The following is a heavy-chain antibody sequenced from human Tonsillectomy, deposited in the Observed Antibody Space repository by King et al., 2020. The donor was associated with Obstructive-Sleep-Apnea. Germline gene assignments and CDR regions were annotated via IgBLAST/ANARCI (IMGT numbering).Heavy chain of an antibody. CDR1: GGSVKSGSYY. Sequence: VQLQESGQGLVKPSETLSLTCTVSGGSVKSGSYYWNWIRQTPGKGLEWIGYMNNRGSTNYNPSIKSQVTISVDTSKNQFSLKVSSVTAAYTAVYYCARVSGGSLLDAFDIWSQGTMVTVSS. J-gene: IGHJ3*02. D-gene: IGHD2-15*01. CDR3: ARVSGGSLLDAFDI. V-gene: IGHV4-61*01. CDR2: MNNRGST.